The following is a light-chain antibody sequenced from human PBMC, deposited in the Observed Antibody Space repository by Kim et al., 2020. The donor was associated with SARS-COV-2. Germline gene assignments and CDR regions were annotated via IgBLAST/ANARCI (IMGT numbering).Light chain of an antibody. Sequence: RAPRSLRADRTFGDDDCAWYQRQPGQAPRPLMFAANGRATGVPDRFRGSGSGTDFTLTISGLEPEDFAVYFCQQYHESPRTFGPGTKVDIK. CDR1: RTFGDDD. CDR2: AAN. CDR3: QQYHESPRT. V-gene: IGKV3-20*01. J-gene: IGKJ3*01.